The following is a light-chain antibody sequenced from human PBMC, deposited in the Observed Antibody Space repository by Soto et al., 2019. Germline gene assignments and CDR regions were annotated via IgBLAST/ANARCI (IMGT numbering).Light chain of an antibody. J-gene: IGKJ4*01. CDR3: QQYSTSPT. CDR2: GAS. V-gene: IGKV3-20*01. CDR1: HSVDSN. Sequence: EIVMTQSPGTLSVSTGQGATLSCRASHSVDSNLAWYQQKPGQAPRLLIFGASTRPTGIPDRFSGSGSGTDFTLTISRLEPEDFAVYYCQQYSTSPTFGGGTKVDIK.